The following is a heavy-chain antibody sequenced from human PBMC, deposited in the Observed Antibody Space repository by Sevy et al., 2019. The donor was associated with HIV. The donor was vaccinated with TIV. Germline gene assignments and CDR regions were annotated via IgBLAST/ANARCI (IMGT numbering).Heavy chain of an antibody. CDR2: MNPNSGNT. D-gene: IGHD1-7*01. J-gene: IGHJ4*02. Sequence: ASVKVSCKASGYTFSSYYMHWVRQATGQGLEWMGWMNPNSGNTGYAQKFQGRVTMTRNTSISTAYMELSSLRSEDTAVYYCARGVGITGTTEYWGQGTLVTVSS. V-gene: IGHV1-8*02. CDR3: ARGVGITGTTEY. CDR1: GYTFSSYY.